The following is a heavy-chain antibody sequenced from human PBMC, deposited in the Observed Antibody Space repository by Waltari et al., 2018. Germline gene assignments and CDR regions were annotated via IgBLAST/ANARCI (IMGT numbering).Heavy chain of an antibody. CDR1: GGSISSSSYY. J-gene: IGHJ6*02. CDR3: AREYSSSLFDYYYGMDV. V-gene: IGHV4-39*07. Sequence: QLQLQESGPGLVKPSETLSLTCTVSGGSISSSSYYWGWIRQPPGKGLEWIGSIYYSGSTYYNPSLKSRVTISVDTSKNQFSLKLSSVTAADTAVYYCAREYSSSLFDYYYGMDVWGQGTTVTVSS. CDR2: IYYSGST. D-gene: IGHD6-13*01.